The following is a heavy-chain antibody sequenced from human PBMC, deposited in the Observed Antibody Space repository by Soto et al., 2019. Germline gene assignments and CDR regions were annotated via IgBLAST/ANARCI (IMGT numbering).Heavy chain of an antibody. V-gene: IGHV3-15*01. J-gene: IGHJ5*02. Sequence: VGSPRLSGSSSGFTFSNAWRSWVRQAPGKGLEWVGRIKSKTDGWTTDYAAPVKGRFTVSRDDSKNTLYLQMNSLKTDDTAVYYCTTAVYDRSGDADPWGQGTLVTVSS. D-gene: IGHD3-22*01. CDR2: IKSKTDGWTT. CDR1: GFTFSNAW. CDR3: TTAVYDRSGDADP.